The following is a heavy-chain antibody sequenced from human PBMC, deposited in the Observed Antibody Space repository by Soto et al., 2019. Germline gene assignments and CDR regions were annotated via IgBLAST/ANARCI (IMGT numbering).Heavy chain of an antibody. CDR2: IHYSGDT. CDR1: CASISDDGSY. CDR3: ARSWTTAAGWANWFGP. Sequence: QVQLQESGPGLVKPSQTLSLTCIVSCASISDDGSYWSWIRQHPGKGLEWLGYIHYSGDTYYNSSLESRLTISVDTSKNQFSMKLRSVTAADTAVYSCARSWTTAAGWANWFGPWGQGTLVIFSS. D-gene: IGHD2-2*01. V-gene: IGHV4-31*03. J-gene: IGHJ5*02.